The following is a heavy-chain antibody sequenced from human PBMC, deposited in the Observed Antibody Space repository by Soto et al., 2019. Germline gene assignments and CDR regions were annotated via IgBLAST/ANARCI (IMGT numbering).Heavy chain of an antibody. Sequence: PSETLSLTCGVSGYSISSGFYWGWIRQAPGKGLEWIGNVYHSGSTYYNPYNPSLKSRVTMSVDTSKNQFSLRLRSVTAADTAVYYCARAFYGDYAPYYYGMDVWGQGTTVTVSS. CDR3: ARAFYGDYAPYYYGMDV. V-gene: IGHV4-38-2*01. CDR2: VYHSGST. D-gene: IGHD4-17*01. CDR1: GYSISSGFY. J-gene: IGHJ6*02.